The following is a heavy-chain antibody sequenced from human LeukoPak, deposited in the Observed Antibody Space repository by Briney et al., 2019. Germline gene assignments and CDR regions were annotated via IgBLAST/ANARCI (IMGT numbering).Heavy chain of an antibody. Sequence: SETLSLTCTVSGGSISSGDYYWSWIRQPPGKGLEWIGYIYYSGSTYYNPSLKSRVTISVDTSKNQFSLKLSSVTAADTAVYYCARDSRAYGSGSPLNWGQGTLVTVSS. CDR3: ARDSRAYGSGSPLN. J-gene: IGHJ4*02. CDR2: IYYSGST. D-gene: IGHD3-10*01. V-gene: IGHV4-30-4*08. CDR1: GGSISSGDYY.